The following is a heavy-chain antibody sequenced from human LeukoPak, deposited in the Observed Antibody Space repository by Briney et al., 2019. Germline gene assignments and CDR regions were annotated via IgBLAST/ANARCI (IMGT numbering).Heavy chain of an antibody. Sequence: GASVKVSCKASGYTFTSYAMHWVRQAPGQRLEWKGWINAGNGNTKYSQEFQGRVTIIRDTSASTAYMELSSLKPDDTAVYYCARDSCNGGGCHYWYFDLWGRGTLVTVSS. V-gene: IGHV1-3*01. CDR2: INAGNGNT. D-gene: IGHD2-15*01. CDR1: GYTFTSYA. CDR3: ARDSCNGGGCHYWYFDL. J-gene: IGHJ2*01.